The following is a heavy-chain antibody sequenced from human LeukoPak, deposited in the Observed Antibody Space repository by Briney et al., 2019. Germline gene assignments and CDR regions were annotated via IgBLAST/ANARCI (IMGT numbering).Heavy chain of an antibody. Sequence: ASVKVSCKASGYTFTGYYIHWVRQAPGQGLEWMGWINPNSGGTNYAQNFQGRVTMTRDTSISTAYMELSRLRSDDTAMYYCARDPAYYYDRMDVWGKGTTVTVSS. J-gene: IGHJ6*04. V-gene: IGHV1-2*02. CDR2: INPNSGGT. CDR1: GYTFTGYY. CDR3: ARDPAYYYDRMDV. D-gene: IGHD3-22*01.